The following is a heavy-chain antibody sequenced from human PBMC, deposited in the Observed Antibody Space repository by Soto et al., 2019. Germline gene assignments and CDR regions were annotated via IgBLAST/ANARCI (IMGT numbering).Heavy chain of an antibody. CDR3: ARDRLDIVVVPAAIGYYYYGMDV. CDR2: IYYSGST. J-gene: IGHJ6*02. V-gene: IGHV4-31*03. CDR1: GGSISSGGYY. D-gene: IGHD2-2*01. Sequence: SETLCLTCTXSGGSISSGGYYWSWIRQHPGKGLEWIGYIYYSGSTYYNPSLKSRVTISVDTSKNQFSLKLSSVTAADTAVYYCARDRLDIVVVPAAIGYYYYGMDVWGQGTTVTVSS.